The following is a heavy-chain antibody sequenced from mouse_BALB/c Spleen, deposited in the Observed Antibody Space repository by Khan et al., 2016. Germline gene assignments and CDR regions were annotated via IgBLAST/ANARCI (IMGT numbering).Heavy chain of an antibody. CDR1: GFTFSNYT. CDR3: GRRDYCRYDAAIGS. V-gene: IGHV5-12-2*01. J-gene: IGHJ4*01. D-gene: IGHD2-14*01. CDR2: ISDGGGNT. Sequence: EVELVESGGGLVQPGGSLKLSCAASGFTFSNYTMSWVRQTPEKRLEWVAYISDGGGNTYYLDAVKGRFTISRDNARNTLYLQMSSLKSEDTAMYYCGRRDYCRYDAAIGSWGQGTSVTVSS.